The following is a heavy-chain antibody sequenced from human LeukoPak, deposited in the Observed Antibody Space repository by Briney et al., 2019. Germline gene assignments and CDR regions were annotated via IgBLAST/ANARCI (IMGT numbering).Heavy chain of an antibody. Sequence: HSGGSLRLSCAASGFTFSSYGMHWVRQAPGKGLEWVAVISYDGSNKYYADSVKGRFTISRDNSKNTLYLQMNSLRAEDTAVYYCAKDPGKEEYDSSGPWALGDAFDIWGQGTMVTASS. J-gene: IGHJ3*02. CDR1: GFTFSSYG. V-gene: IGHV3-30*18. D-gene: IGHD3-22*01. CDR3: AKDPGKEEYDSSGPWALGDAFDI. CDR2: ISYDGSNK.